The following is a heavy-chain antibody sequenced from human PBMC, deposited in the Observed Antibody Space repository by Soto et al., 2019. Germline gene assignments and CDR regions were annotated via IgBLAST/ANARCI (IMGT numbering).Heavy chain of an antibody. Sequence: SETLSLTCTVSGGSISSYYWSWIRQPPGKGLEWIGYIYYSGSTNYNPSLKSRVTISVDTSKNQFSLKLSSVTAADTAVYYCERDGMVSGWYTYYGMDVWGQGTTVTVSS. CDR3: ERDGMVSGWYTYYGMDV. V-gene: IGHV4-59*01. CDR2: IYYSGST. D-gene: IGHD6-19*01. CDR1: GGSISSYY. J-gene: IGHJ6*02.